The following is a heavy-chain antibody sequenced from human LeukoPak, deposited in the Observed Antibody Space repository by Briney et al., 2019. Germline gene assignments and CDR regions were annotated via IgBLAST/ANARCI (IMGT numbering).Heavy chain of an antibody. Sequence: GGSLRLSCTVSGFTVSSNSMSWVRQAPGKGLEWVSSISSSSSYIYYADSVKGRFTISRDNAKNSLYLQMNSLRAEDTAVYYCARGPPFDYWGQGTLVTVSS. CDR3: ARGPPFDY. CDR2: ISSSSSYI. CDR1: GFTVSSNS. V-gene: IGHV3-21*01. J-gene: IGHJ4*02.